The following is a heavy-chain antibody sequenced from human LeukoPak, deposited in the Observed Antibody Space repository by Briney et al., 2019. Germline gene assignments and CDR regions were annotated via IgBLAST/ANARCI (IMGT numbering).Heavy chain of an antibody. CDR2: IWYDGRKE. V-gene: IGHV3-33*01. CDR3: ARLGSSWSSDY. J-gene: IGHJ4*02. D-gene: IGHD6-13*01. CDR1: GFTFTSNG. Sequence: GTSLRLSCAASGFTFTSNGMHWVRQAPGKGLEWVALIWYDGRKEYYADSVKGRFTISRDDSRNTLYLQMNGLRAEDTAVYYCARLGSSWSSDYWGQGTLVTVSS.